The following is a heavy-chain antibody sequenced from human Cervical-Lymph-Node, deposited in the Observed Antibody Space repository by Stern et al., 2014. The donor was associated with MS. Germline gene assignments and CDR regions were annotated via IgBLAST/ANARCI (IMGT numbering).Heavy chain of an antibody. CDR1: GGSISSGSYY. CDR2: MFSSGNT. J-gene: IGHJ4*02. Sequence: QVQLQESGPGLVKPSQTLSLTCTVSGGSISSGSYYWSWIRQPAGKRLEWIGRMFSSGNTFYNPSLKSRVNISVETSKNPFPLELSSVTAADTAVYYCARGYRFFDDWGQGTLVTVSS. V-gene: IGHV4-61*02. D-gene: IGHD3-16*02. CDR3: ARGYRFFDD.